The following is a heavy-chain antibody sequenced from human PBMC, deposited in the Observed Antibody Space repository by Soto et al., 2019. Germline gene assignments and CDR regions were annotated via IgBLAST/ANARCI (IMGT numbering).Heavy chain of an antibody. Sequence: EVQLVESGGGLVQPGGSLRLSCAAFGFTFSSYSMNWVRQAPGKGLEWVSSISSSSSYIYYADSVKGRFTISRDNAKNSLYLQMNSLRAEDTAVYYCARDQRNYDILTGYLDWFDPWGQGTLVTVSS. CDR1: GFTFSSYS. V-gene: IGHV3-21*01. D-gene: IGHD3-9*01. CDR2: ISSSSSYI. CDR3: ARDQRNYDILTGYLDWFDP. J-gene: IGHJ5*02.